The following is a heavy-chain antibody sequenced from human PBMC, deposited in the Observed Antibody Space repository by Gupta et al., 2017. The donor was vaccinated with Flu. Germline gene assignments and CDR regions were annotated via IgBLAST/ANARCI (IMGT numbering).Heavy chain of an antibody. J-gene: IGHJ5*02. CDR1: GFTFSNYY. CDR2: ISLDGSGA. CDR3: ECCGTGRCS. D-gene: IGHD2-8*02. Sequence: EVQLVESGGGLVQPGGSLRLSCAASGFTFSNYYMHWVRQAPGKGPVWISRISLDGSGAIYADSVRGRFTISRDNAKNTLYLQMNSLRVEDTAVYYCECCGTGRCSWGQGTLVTVSS. V-gene: IGHV3-74*01.